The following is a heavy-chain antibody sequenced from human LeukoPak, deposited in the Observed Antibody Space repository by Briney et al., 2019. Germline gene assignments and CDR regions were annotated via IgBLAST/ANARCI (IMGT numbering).Heavy chain of an antibody. D-gene: IGHD3-10*01. Sequence: ASVKVSCKASGYTFTSYGISWVRQAPGQGLEWMGWINPNSGGTNYAQKFQGRVTMTRDTSISTAYMELSRLRSDDTAVYYCARPYYYGSGSPRFDPWGQGTLVTVSS. CDR3: ARPYYYGSGSPRFDP. CDR2: INPNSGGT. V-gene: IGHV1-2*02. J-gene: IGHJ5*02. CDR1: GYTFTSYG.